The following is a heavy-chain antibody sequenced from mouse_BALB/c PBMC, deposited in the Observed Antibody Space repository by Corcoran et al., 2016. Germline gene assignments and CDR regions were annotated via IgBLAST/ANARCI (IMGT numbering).Heavy chain of an antibody. V-gene: IGHV9-3-1*01. J-gene: IGHJ3*01. CDR3: TRSGDYDVSWAWFVY. D-gene: IGHD1-1*01. CDR2: INTYTGEP. CDR1: GYTFTNSG. Sequence: QIQLVQSGPELKKPGETVKISCKASGYTFTNSGMNWVKQAPGKGLKWMGWINTYTGEPTYSDDFKGRFAFSLETSDSTAYLQINNLKNEDTATYFCTRSGDYDVSWAWFVYWGQGTLVTVSA.